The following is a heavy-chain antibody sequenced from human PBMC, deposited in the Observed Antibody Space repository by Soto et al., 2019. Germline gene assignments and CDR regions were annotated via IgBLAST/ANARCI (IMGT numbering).Heavy chain of an antibody. CDR2: INPSGGST. CDR1: GYTFTSYY. Sequence: ASVKVSCKASGYTFTSYYMHWVRQAPGQGLEWMGIINPSGGSTSYAQKFQGRVTTTRDTSTSTVYMELSSLRSEDTAVYYCARDQYSSGRARWFDPWGQGTLVTVSS. J-gene: IGHJ5*02. CDR3: ARDQYSSGRARWFDP. V-gene: IGHV1-46*01. D-gene: IGHD6-19*01.